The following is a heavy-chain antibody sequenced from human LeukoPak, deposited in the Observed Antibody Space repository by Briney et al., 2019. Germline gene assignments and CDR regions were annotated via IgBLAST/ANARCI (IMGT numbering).Heavy chain of an antibody. V-gene: IGHV1-24*01. Sequence: VASVKVSCKVSGYTLTELSMHWVRQAPGKGREWMGGFDPEDGETIYAQKFQGRVTMTEDTSTDTAYMELSSLRSEDTAVYYCATGSKWLRPADYWAREPWSPSPQ. CDR3: ATGSKWLRPADY. D-gene: IGHD5-12*01. CDR1: GYTLTELS. CDR2: FDPEDGET. J-gene: IGHJ4*02.